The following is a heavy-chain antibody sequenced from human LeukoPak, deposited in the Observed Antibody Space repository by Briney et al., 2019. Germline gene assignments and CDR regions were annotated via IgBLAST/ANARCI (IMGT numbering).Heavy chain of an antibody. CDR3: AGRGIIAAAGY. V-gene: IGHV3-21*01. CDR2: ITGSGPYM. Sequence: GGSLRLSCAASGFTFSTFAMHWVRLSPGKGLEWVSSITGSGPYMLYADSVKHRFTISRDNAKNSLYLQMNSLTAADTAVYYCAGRGIIAAAGYWGQGTLVTVSS. J-gene: IGHJ4*02. CDR1: GFTFSTFA. D-gene: IGHD6-13*01.